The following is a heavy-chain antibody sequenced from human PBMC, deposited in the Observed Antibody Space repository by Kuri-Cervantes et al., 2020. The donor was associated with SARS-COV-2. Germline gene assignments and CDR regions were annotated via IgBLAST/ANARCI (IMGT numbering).Heavy chain of an antibody. Sequence: LSLTCAASGFTFDDYAMHWVRQAPGKGLEWVSGISWNSGSIGYADSVKGRFTISRDNSKNTLYLQMNSLRAEDTAVYYCARDPAMIVVVTLYYFDYWGQGTLVTVSS. CDR3: ARDPAMIVVVTLYYFDY. D-gene: IGHD3-22*01. J-gene: IGHJ4*02. CDR1: GFTFDDYA. V-gene: IGHV3-9*01. CDR2: ISWNSGSI.